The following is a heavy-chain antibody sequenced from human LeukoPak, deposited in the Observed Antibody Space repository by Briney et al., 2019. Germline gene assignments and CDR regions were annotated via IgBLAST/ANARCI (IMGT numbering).Heavy chain of an antibody. V-gene: IGHV3-48*03. CDR2: ISSSGSTI. CDR3: ASPGGRGNAFDI. CDR1: GFTFSSYE. Sequence: GGSLRLSCAASGFTFSSYEMNWVRQAPGKGLEWVSYISSSGSTIYYADSVKGRFTISRDNAKNSLYLQMNSLRAEDTAVYYCASPGGRGNAFDIWGQGTMVTVSS. J-gene: IGHJ3*02. D-gene: IGHD1-14*01.